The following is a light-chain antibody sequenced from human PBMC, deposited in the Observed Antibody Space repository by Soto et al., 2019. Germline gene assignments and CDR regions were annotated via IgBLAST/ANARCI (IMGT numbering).Light chain of an antibody. J-gene: IGKJ2*01. CDR1: QSISNN. CDR3: QQGYNSFMYT. V-gene: IGKV1-39*01. CDR2: SAS. Sequence: DIQMTQSPSTLSASVGDRVTITCRASQSISNNLNWYQQKPGKAPKFLIQSASTLQPGVPSRFSGTGSGTDFTLTIESLQPEDLATYFCQQGYNSFMYTFGQGTKVEVK.